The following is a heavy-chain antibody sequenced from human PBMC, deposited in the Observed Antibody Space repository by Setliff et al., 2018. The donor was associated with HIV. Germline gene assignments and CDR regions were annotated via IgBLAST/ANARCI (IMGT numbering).Heavy chain of an antibody. Sequence: ASVKVSCKTPGGTFRSQAISWVRQAPGQGLEWMGGLISMFKIPQIAQKFQGRVTITADESTSTAYMGLSSLTSEDTAVYYCARGGWSGGGPLHYSYYYLDVWGQGTAVTV. D-gene: IGHD2-15*01. CDR2: LISMFKIP. J-gene: IGHJ6*02. V-gene: IGHV1-69*13. CDR3: ARGGWSGGGPLHYSYYYLDV. CDR1: GGTFRSQA.